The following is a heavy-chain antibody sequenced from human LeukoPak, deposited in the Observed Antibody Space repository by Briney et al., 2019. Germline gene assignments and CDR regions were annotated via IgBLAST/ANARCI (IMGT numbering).Heavy chain of an antibody. D-gene: IGHD2-21*02. Sequence: ASVKVSCKASGYTFTGYYMHWVRQAPGQGLEWMGRINPNSGGTNYAQKFQGRVTMTRDTSISTAYMELSRLRSDDTAVYYCARTAYCGGDCYIDYWGQGTPVTVSS. J-gene: IGHJ4*02. V-gene: IGHV1-2*06. CDR3: ARTAYCGGDCYIDY. CDR2: INPNSGGT. CDR1: GYTFTGYY.